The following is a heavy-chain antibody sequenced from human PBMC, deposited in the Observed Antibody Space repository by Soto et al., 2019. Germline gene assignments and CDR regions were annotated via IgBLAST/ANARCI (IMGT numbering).Heavy chain of an antibody. CDR1: GGSFSGYY. CDR2: SNHRGST. CDR3: ATPNSNHNLFDP. V-gene: IGHV4-34*01. Sequence: SETLSLTWAVFGGSFSGYYWSWIRQPRGKVLEWIGESNHRGSTNYNPSLKSRVTMSLDTSKNQFSLQLTSMPPAPTAVYYPATPNSNHNLFDPCRQGTLVTVSS. J-gene: IGHJ5*02.